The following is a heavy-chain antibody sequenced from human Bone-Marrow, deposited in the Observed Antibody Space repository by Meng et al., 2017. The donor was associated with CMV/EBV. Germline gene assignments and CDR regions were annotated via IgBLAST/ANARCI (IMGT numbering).Heavy chain of an antibody. V-gene: IGHV4-4*03. D-gene: IGHD3-16*01. CDR1: GGSASSSKW. CDR2: IYNTGST. Sequence: PERLSLPRAVSGGSASSSKWWSWVRQAPGKGLEWIGEIYNTGSTNFNPSLKSRVTISVDTSKNQSSLKLSSVTAAVTAVYYCARRGGRGGFAYWGQGTLVTVSS. J-gene: IGHJ4*02. CDR3: ARRGGRGGFAY.